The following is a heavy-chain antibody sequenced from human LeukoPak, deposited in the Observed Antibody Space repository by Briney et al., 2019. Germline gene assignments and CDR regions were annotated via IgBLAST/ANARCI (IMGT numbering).Heavy chain of an antibody. D-gene: IGHD6-6*01. V-gene: IGHV3-48*02. Sequence: SGGSLRLSCAASGFTIIDYTMHWVRQAPGKGLESVSYISSSSSAIFYADSVQGRFTISGDNAKNSLYLQMNTLRDEDTAVYYCTRDRSTWLFDYWGQGTVVTVAS. J-gene: IGHJ4*02. CDR1: GFTIIDYT. CDR2: ISSSSSAI. CDR3: TRDRSTWLFDY.